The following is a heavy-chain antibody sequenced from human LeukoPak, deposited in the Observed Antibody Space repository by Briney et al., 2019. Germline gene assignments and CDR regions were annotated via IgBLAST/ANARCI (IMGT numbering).Heavy chain of an antibody. D-gene: IGHD5-12*01. CDR3: AKDWGYSGYWFDY. Sequence: TGGSLRLSCVASGFTFSSYGMHWVRQAPGKGLEWVAVISYDGSNKYYADSVKGRFTISRDNSKNTLYLQMNSLRTEDTAVYYCAKDWGYSGYWFDYWGQGTLVTVSS. CDR1: GFTFSSYG. CDR2: ISYDGSNK. V-gene: IGHV3-30*18. J-gene: IGHJ4*02.